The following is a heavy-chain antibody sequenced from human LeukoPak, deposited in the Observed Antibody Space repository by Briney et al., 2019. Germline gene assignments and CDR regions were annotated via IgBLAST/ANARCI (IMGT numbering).Heavy chain of an antibody. CDR3: ARIGSYGSGYYHYYYMDV. CDR2: ISSGGSTI. J-gene: IGHJ6*03. Sequence: PGGSLRLSCVASGFTFSESYMAWVRQAPGKGLGWLTYISSGGSTIYYADSVKGRFTIFRDNGKNSLYLQSNSLGDDDTAVYYCARIGSYGSGYYHYYYMDVWGKGTTVTVSS. V-gene: IGHV3-11*04. D-gene: IGHD3-10*01. CDR1: GFTFSESY.